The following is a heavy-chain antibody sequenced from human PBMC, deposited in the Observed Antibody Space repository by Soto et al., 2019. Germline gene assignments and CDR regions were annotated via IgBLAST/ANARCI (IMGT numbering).Heavy chain of an antibody. J-gene: IGHJ6*02. Sequence: VQLVQSGAEVKKPGSSVKVSCKASGGTFSSYAISWVRQAPGQGLEWMGGIIPIFGTANYAQKFQGRVTITADESTSTAYMELSSLRSEDTAVYYCASCSRARIAARPDYYYYYGMDVWGQGTTVTVSS. CDR1: GGTFSSYA. V-gene: IGHV1-69*01. D-gene: IGHD6-6*01. CDR3: ASCSRARIAARPDYYYYYGMDV. CDR2: IIPIFGTA.